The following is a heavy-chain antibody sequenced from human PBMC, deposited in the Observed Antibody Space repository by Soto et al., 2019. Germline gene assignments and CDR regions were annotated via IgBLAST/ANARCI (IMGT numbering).Heavy chain of an antibody. CDR2: IYSSGST. J-gene: IGHJ4*02. Sequence: QVQLQESGPGLVKPSETLSLTCTVSGDSVSSDNYYWTWIRQPPGKGLEWIGYIYSSGSTNYNPSVASRVTISLDTSNNQFALKLTSVSAADRAVYYCARDIRGYSPAFDHWGQGTLVTVSS. V-gene: IGHV4-61*01. CDR3: ARDIRGYSPAFDH. D-gene: IGHD5-18*01. CDR1: GDSVSSDNYY.